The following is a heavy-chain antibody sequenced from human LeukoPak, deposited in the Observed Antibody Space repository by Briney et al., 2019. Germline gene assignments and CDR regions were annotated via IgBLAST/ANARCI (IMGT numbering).Heavy chain of an antibody. CDR1: GFTVSSNY. J-gene: IGHJ4*02. D-gene: IGHD5-24*01. CDR2: IYSGGST. V-gene: IGHV3-53*01. Sequence: TGGSLRLSCAASGFTVSSNYMSWVRQAPGKGLEWVSVIYSGGSTYYADSVKGRFTISRDNSKNTLYLQMNSLRAEDTAVYYCTRSRDGYNYDYWGQGTLVTVSS. CDR3: TRSRDGYNYDY.